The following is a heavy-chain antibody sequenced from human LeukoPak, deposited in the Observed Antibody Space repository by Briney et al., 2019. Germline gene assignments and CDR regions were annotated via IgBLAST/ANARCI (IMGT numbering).Heavy chain of an antibody. V-gene: IGHV4-39*07. CDR3: ASKGGGRFLEWSHLYYYYYMDV. Sequence: SETLSLTCTVSGGSISNSSYYWGWIRQPPGKGLEWIGSIYYSGSTYYNPSLKSRVTISVDTSKNQFSLKLSSVTAADTAVYYCASKGGGRFLEWSHLYYYYYMDVWGKGTTVTVSS. J-gene: IGHJ6*03. CDR2: IYYSGST. CDR1: GGSISNSSYY. D-gene: IGHD3-3*01.